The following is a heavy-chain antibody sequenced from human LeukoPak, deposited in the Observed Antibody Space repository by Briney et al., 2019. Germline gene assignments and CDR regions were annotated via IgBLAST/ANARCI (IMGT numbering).Heavy chain of an antibody. CDR1: GGSISSSSYY. J-gene: IGHJ6*03. V-gene: IGHV4-39*07. CDR2: IYYSGST. Sequence: SETLSLTCTVSGGSISSSSYYWGWIRQPPGKGLEWIGSIYYSGSTYYNPSLKSRVTISVDTSKNQFSLKLSSVTAADTAVYYCARDTYMAVWGKGTTVTVSS. CDR3: ARDTYMAV.